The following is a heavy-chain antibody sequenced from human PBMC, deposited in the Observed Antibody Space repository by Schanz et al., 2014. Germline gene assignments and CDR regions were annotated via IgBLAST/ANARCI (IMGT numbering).Heavy chain of an antibody. CDR3: ARDLAGGGNDV. CDR1: GFTVSSNY. D-gene: IGHD2-15*01. CDR2: IYSDGRT. Sequence: EVQLVESGGGLIQPGGSLRLSCVASGFTVSSNYMSWVRQAPGKGLEWVSVIYSDGRTYYGDSVTGRFTISRDNSKDTVYLQMNSLRAEDTAVYYCARDLAGGGNDVWGQGTLVTVSS. J-gene: IGHJ4*02. V-gene: IGHV3-66*03.